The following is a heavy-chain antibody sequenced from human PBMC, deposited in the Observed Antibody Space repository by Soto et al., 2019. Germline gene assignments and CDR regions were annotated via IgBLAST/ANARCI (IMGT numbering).Heavy chain of an antibody. V-gene: IGHV4-59*01. D-gene: IGHD3-10*01. CDR2: VYYLGST. Sequence: PSDTLSLTCSFSGFSMSDFVVSWIRQSPERGLEWIGYVYYLGSTDYNPSLKSRVTISVDTSKRQFSLRLSSVTAADAAIYYCARDGYDGSGSPYPAYWGPGTQVNVSS. CDR3: ARDGYDGSGSPYPAY. J-gene: IGHJ4*02. CDR1: GFSMSDFV.